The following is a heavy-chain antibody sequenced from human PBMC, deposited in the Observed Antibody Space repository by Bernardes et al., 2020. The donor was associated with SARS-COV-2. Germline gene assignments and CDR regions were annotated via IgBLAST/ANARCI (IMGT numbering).Heavy chain of an antibody. Sequence: GGSLRLSCAASGFTFSDHYMDWVRQAPGKGLEWVGRSRGKGDSYTTEYAASVKGRFTISRDDSKNSVYLQMNSLKIEDTAIYYCAKCVQEYYAMDVWGQGTTVIVS. CDR1: GFTFSDHY. CDR3: AKCVQEYYAMDV. CDR2: SRGKGDSYTT. D-gene: IGHD1-1*01. V-gene: IGHV3-72*01. J-gene: IGHJ6*02.